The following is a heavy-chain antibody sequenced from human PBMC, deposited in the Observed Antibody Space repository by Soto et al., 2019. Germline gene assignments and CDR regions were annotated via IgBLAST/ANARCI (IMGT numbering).Heavy chain of an antibody. CDR3: ARDPRGSYYFDY. Sequence: GGSLRLSCAASGFTLSSYDMNWVRQAPGKGLEWVSDISSSGNNIHYADSGKGRFTISRDNSKNTLYLQMNSLRPEDTAVYYCARDPRGSYYFDYWGQGTLVTVSS. D-gene: IGHD1-26*01. J-gene: IGHJ4*02. CDR1: GFTLSSYD. CDR2: ISSSGNNI. V-gene: IGHV3-48*01.